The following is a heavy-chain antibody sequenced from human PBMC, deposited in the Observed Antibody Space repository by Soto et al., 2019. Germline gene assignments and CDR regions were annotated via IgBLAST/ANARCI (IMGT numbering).Heavy chain of an antibody. CDR3: ARFSPPRKSYDSNPGWFDP. CDR2: VSSTGST. CDR1: GGSLNSYY. V-gene: IGHV4-59*01. D-gene: IGHD3-22*01. J-gene: IGHJ5*01. Sequence: SVTLPLTCTVSGGSLNSYYWTWIRQSPGKRLEWIGYVSSTGSTNYNPSLKSRLTMSLDTSTNEVSLSLTSVTAADAAVYFCARFSPPRKSYDSNPGWFDPWGQGIMVTVSS.